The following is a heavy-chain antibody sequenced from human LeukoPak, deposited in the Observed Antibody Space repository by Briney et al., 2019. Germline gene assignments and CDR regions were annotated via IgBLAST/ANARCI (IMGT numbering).Heavy chain of an antibody. D-gene: IGHD4-17*01. V-gene: IGHV3-23*01. CDR3: AKSGLGGYGDLFDY. CDR1: GFTFSSYA. Sequence: GSLRLSCAASGFTFSSYAMSWVRQAPGRGLEWVSAISGSGGSTYYADSVKGRFTISRDNSKNTLYLQMNSLRAEDTAVHYCAKSGLGGYGDLFDYWGQGTLVTVSS. J-gene: IGHJ4*02. CDR2: ISGSGGST.